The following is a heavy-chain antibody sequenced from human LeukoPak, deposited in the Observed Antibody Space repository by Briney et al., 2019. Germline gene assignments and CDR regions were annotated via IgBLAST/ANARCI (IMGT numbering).Heavy chain of an antibody. Sequence: GGSLRLSCAASGFTVSSIHMVWVRQAPGKGLEWVSVTYTGGNSYYADSVKGRFIISRDISKNTLYLQMNSLRAEDSALYYCARGGRGSAAVVAPRSFDIWGQGTMVTVSS. CDR3: ARGGRGSAAVVAPRSFDI. CDR1: GFTVSSIH. V-gene: IGHV3-53*01. CDR2: TYTGGNS. D-gene: IGHD3-22*01. J-gene: IGHJ3*02.